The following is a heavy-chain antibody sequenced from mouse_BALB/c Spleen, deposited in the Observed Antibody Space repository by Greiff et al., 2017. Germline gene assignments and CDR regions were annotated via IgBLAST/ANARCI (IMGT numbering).Heavy chain of an antibody. Sequence: VQLQQSGTVLARPRASVKMSCKASGYTFTSYWMHWVKQRPGQGLEWIGAIYPGNSDTSYNQKFKGKAKLTAVTSTSTAYMELSSLTNEDSAVYYCTRDGNYWYFDVWGAGTTVTVSS. CDR2: IYPGNSDT. D-gene: IGHD2-1*01. CDR1: GYTFTSYW. CDR3: TRDGNYWYFDV. V-gene: IGHV1-5*01. J-gene: IGHJ1*01.